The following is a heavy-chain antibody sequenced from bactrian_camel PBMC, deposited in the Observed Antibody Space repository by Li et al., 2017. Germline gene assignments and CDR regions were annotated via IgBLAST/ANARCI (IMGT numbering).Heavy chain of an antibody. Sequence: HVQLVESGGGSVQAGGSLRLSCAASGYAYYMGWFRQAPGKEREGVAIFGTEGRMPYYADSVKGRFTISKDKAKNTLYLQMNSLKPDDSAMYYCAADRGFCPRRGGSWYDFTYYGQGTQVTVS. CDR2: FGTEGRMP. J-gene: IGHJ4*01. CDR1: GYAYY. D-gene: IGHD6*01. V-gene: IGHV3S14*01.